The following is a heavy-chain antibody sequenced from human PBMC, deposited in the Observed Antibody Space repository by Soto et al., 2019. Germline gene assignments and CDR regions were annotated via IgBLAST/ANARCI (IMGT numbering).Heavy chain of an antibody. CDR3: ARSLRSGYPYYFDY. CDR1: GGSISSGGYY. CDR2: IYYSGST. J-gene: IGHJ4*02. V-gene: IGHV4-31*03. Sequence: QVQLQESGPGLVKPSQTLSLTCTVSGGSISSGGYYWSWIRQHPGKGLAWMGYIYYSGSTYYNPSLKSRVTISVDTSKNQFSLKLSSVTAADTAVYYCARSLRSGYPYYFDYWGQGTLVTVSS. D-gene: IGHD3-3*01.